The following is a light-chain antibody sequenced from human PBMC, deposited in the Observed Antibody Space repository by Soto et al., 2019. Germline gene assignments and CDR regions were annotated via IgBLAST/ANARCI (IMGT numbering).Light chain of an antibody. CDR3: QQTYSTPIT. Sequence: DIQMTQSPSSLSASGGDRVTITCRASQTISNTLNWYQQRPGKAPNLLIYASSTLQSGVPPRFSGGGSGTEFTLTISSLQPEDFATYYCQQTYSTPITFGQGTRLEIK. J-gene: IGKJ5*01. V-gene: IGKV1-39*01. CDR1: QTISNT. CDR2: ASS.